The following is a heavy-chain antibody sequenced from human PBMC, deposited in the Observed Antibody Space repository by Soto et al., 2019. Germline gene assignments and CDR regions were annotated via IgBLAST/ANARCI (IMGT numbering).Heavy chain of an antibody. D-gene: IGHD1-26*01. CDR3: VKDTYLRVGATHFDF. CDR1: RFTSSSYA. V-gene: IGHV3-9*02. CDR2: ISRNSDII. Sequence: PGGSLRLSYAASRFTSSSYAMHWVRQAQGKGLVRVSGISRNSDIISYADCVSGLFTISRDIAKNSLYLHMDSLRTEDTTYYYSVKDTYLRVGATHFDFWGQGTLVTVSS. J-gene: IGHJ4*02.